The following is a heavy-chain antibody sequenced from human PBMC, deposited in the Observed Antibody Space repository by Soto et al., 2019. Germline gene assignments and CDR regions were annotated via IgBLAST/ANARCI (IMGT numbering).Heavy chain of an antibody. D-gene: IGHD1-26*01. CDR1: GFTFSTYN. CDR3: AREDGIVGATSAFDY. J-gene: IGHJ4*02. V-gene: IGHV3-21*01. CDR2: INGRGNYI. Sequence: EVLLVESGGGLVKPGGSLRLSCAASGFTFSTYNMNWVRQAPGKGLEWVSSINGRGNYIYYTDAVKGRFTISRDNAKNSRYLQMHSLRAEDTAVYYCAREDGIVGATSAFDYWGQGTLVPVSS.